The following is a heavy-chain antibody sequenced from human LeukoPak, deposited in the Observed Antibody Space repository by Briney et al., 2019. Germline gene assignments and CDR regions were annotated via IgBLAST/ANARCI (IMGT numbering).Heavy chain of an antibody. CDR2: IFPSGGEI. CDR1: GFTFSTFA. D-gene: IGHD5-18*01. J-gene: IGHJ4*02. Sequence: PGGSLRLSCAASGFTFSTFAMIWVRQPPGKGLEWVSSIFPSGGEIHYADSVRGRFTISRDNAKTSLYLQMNSLRAEDTAVYYCARHLSGVTGYTYGRGIDYWGQGTLVTVSS. V-gene: IGHV3-21*01. CDR3: ARHLSGVTGYTYGRGIDY.